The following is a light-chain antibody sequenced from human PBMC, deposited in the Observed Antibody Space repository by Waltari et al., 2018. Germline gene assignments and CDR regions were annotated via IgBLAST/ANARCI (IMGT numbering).Light chain of an antibody. CDR1: KSVSSNY. V-gene: IGKV3-20*01. Sequence: EIVLKPSPGTLSWSPGESATLPCRASKSVSSNYLAWYRQKPGQAPRLLIYGASNRATGIPDRFTGSGSGTDFTLTISRLEPEDFAVYYCQQHTGSPPWTFGQGTKVEVK. CDR3: QQHTGSPPWT. J-gene: IGKJ1*01. CDR2: GAS.